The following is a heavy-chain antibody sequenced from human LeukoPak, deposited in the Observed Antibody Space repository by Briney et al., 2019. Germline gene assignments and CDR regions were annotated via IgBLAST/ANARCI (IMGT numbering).Heavy chain of an antibody. Sequence: PGGSLRLSCAASGLTVSSTYMSWVRQAPGKGLEWVSILYSDGSTYYADSVMRRFTISRDNSENTLYLQMNSLRAEDTAFYYCTRGRDSSGYQAFDYWGQGTLVTVSS. V-gene: IGHV3-53*01. J-gene: IGHJ4*02. CDR1: GLTVSSTY. CDR2: LYSDGST. CDR3: TRGRDSSGYQAFDY. D-gene: IGHD3-22*01.